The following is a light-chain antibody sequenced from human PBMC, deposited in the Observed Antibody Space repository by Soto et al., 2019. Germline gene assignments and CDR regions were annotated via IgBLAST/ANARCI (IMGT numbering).Light chain of an antibody. CDR1: QSVSSD. J-gene: IGKJ1*01. CDR2: GAS. Sequence: ETLMTQSPATLSVSPGERATLSCRASQSVSSDLAWYQQRPGQAPRLLIYGASTRATGIPARFSGSGSGTEFTLTISSLQSEDFAVYYCQQYNNWPLGTFGQGTKVEIK. V-gene: IGKV3-15*01. CDR3: QQYNNWPLGT.